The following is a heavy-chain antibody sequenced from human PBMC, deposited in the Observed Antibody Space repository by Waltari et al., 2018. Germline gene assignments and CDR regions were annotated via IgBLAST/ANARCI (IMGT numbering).Heavy chain of an antibody. Sequence: QVQLQESGPGLVKPSETLSLTCTVPGGSISRYYWSWIRQPPGKGLEWYGYIYYSGSTNYNPSLKSRVTISVDTSKNQFSLKLSSVTAADTAVYYCARLGVGTAMDNWFDPWGQGTLVTVSS. CDR1: GGSISRYY. CDR2: IYYSGST. D-gene: IGHD5-18*01. J-gene: IGHJ5*02. CDR3: ARLGVGTAMDNWFDP. V-gene: IGHV4-59*01.